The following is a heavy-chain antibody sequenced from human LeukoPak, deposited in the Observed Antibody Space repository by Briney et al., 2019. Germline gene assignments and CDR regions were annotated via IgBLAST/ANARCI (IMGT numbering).Heavy chain of an antibody. CDR2: MNPNSGNT. V-gene: IGHV1-8*01. Sequence: ASVKVSCKASGHTFTSYDINWVRQATGQGLEWMGWMNPNSGNTGYAQKFQGRVTMTRNTSISTAYMELSSLRSEDTAVYYCARSMTARTAGYYYMDVWGKGTTVTVSS. J-gene: IGHJ6*03. CDR3: ARSMTARTAGYYYMDV. CDR1: GHTFTSYD. D-gene: IGHD2-2*01.